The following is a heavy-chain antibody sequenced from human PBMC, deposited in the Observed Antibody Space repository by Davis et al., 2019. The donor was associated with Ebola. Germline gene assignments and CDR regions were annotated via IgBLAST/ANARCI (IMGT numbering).Heavy chain of an antibody. V-gene: IGHV3-23*01. CDR1: GFPFSSYA. D-gene: IGHD2-2*01. CDR2: ISGSGDST. J-gene: IGHJ4*02. Sequence: GESLKISCVASGFPFSSYAMSWVRQAPGKGLEWVSVISGSGDSTYYADSVKGRFTISRDNSKNTLYLQMNSLRAEDTALYYCAKGRSGSSASCYNYWGQGTLVTVSS. CDR3: AKGRSGSSASCYNY.